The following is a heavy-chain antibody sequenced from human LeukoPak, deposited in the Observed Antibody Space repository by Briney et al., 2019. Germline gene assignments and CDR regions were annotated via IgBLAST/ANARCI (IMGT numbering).Heavy chain of an antibody. V-gene: IGHV1-69*04. J-gene: IGHJ4*02. D-gene: IGHD3-3*01. CDR2: IIPILGIA. CDR3: AVEWSLDKLSVDY. CDR1: GGTFSSYA. Sequence: ASVKVSCKASGGTFSSYAISWVRQAPGQGLEWMGRIIPILGIANYAQKFQGRVTITADKSTSTAYMELSSLRSEDTAVYYCAVEWSLDKLSVDYWGQGTLVTVSS.